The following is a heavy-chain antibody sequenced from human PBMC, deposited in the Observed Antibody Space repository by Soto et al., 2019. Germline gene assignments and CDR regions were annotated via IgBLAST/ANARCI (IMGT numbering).Heavy chain of an antibody. CDR1: GFTFSHYA. J-gene: IGHJ4*02. CDR2: MSYDGSNE. CDR3: AKDGSHNFDY. D-gene: IGHD1-26*01. Sequence: QVQLVESGGGVVQPGRSLRLSCAASGFTFSHYAMHWVRQAPGKGLEWVALMSYDGSNEYYADSVKGRFTISRDNSKNTLYLQMNSLSAEDTDVYYCAKDGSHNFDYWGQGTLVTVSS. V-gene: IGHV3-30*18.